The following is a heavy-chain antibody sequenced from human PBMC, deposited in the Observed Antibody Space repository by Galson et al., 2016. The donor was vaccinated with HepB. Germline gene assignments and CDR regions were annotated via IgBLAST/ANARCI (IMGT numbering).Heavy chain of an antibody. CDR2: ISSSRGYT. Sequence: SLRLSCAASGFTFSEYYMSWVRQAPGKGLECVSYISSSRGYTHYAESVKGRFTISRDNAKNTLYLEMNSLSAADPAVYYCARAPMLRGVIMTTPFDYWGQGTLVTVSS. D-gene: IGHD3-10*01. J-gene: IGHJ4*02. CDR1: GFTFSEYY. CDR3: ARAPMLRGVIMTTPFDY. V-gene: IGHV3-11*05.